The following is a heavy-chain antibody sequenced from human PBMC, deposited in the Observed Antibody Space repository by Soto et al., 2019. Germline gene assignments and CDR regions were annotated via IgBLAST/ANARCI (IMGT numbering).Heavy chain of an antibody. Sequence: SETLSLTCTVSGGSISSYYWSWIRQPPGKGLEWIGYIYYSGSTNYNPSLKSRVTISEDTSKNQFSLKLSSVTAADTAVYYCARQLYGSGSLALWGQGTLVTVSS. CDR3: ARQLYGSGSLAL. CDR2: IYYSGST. D-gene: IGHD3-10*01. J-gene: IGHJ4*02. V-gene: IGHV4-59*01. CDR1: GGSISSYY.